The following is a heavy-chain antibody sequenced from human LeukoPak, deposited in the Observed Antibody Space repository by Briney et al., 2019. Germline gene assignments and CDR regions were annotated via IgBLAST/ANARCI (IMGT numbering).Heavy chain of an antibody. CDR1: GGSISSSSYY. CDR2: IYYSGST. V-gene: IGHV4-39*01. D-gene: IGHD6-13*01. CDR3: ARPYSSSWGYFDL. Sequence: PSETLSLTCTVSGGSISSSSYYWGWIRQPPGKGLEWIGSIYYSGSTYYNPSLKSRVTISVDTSKNQFSLKLSSVTAADTAVYYCARPYSSSWGYFDLWGRGTLVTVSS. J-gene: IGHJ2*01.